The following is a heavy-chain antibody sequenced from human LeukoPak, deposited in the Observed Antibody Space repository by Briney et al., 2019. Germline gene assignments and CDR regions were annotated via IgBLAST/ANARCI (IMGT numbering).Heavy chain of an antibody. V-gene: IGHV3-30*02. D-gene: IGHD6-19*01. CDR1: GFTFSTYG. CDR3: AKDLSKHSSGWSLDS. Sequence: GGSLRLSCAASGFTFSTYGMHWVRQAPGKGLEWVTLMRYDGTDEYYADSVKGRFTISRDNSKGTLFLQMSSLRPEDTAVYYCAKDLSKHSSGWSLDSWGQGTLVTVSS. J-gene: IGHJ4*02. CDR2: MRYDGTDE.